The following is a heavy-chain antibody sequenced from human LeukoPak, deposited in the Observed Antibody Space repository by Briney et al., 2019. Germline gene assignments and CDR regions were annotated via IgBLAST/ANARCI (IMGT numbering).Heavy chain of an antibody. CDR3: ARAGPPSDYDFWSGYYSWYYYYYMDV. Sequence: GGSLRLSCAASGFTFSSYSMNWVRQAPGKGLEWVSSISSSSSYIYYADSVKGRFTISRDNAKNSLYLQMNSLRAEDTAVYYCARAGPPSDYDFWSGYYSWYYYYYMDVWGKGTTVTVSS. CDR1: GFTFSSYS. D-gene: IGHD3-3*01. J-gene: IGHJ6*03. CDR2: ISSSSSYI. V-gene: IGHV3-21*01.